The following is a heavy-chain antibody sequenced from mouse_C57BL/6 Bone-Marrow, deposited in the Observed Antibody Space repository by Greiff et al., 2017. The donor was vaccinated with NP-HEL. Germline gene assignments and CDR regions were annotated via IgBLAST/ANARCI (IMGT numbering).Heavy chain of an antibody. CDR1: GYTFTSYW. V-gene: IGHV1-72*01. CDR3: ARSRTTVVPHWYFDV. Sequence: QVQLQQPGAELVKPGASVKLSCKASGYTFTSYWMHWVKQRPGRGLEWIGRIDPNSGGTKYNEKFKSKATLTVDKPSSTAYMQLSSLTSEDSAVYYCARSRTTVVPHWYFDVWGTGTTVTVSS. CDR2: IDPNSGGT. J-gene: IGHJ1*03. D-gene: IGHD1-1*01.